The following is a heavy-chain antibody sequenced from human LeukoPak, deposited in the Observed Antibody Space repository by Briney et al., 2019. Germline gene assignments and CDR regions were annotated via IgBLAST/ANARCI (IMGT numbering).Heavy chain of an antibody. CDR3: ARAAVAGTQGEFDY. V-gene: IGHV3-23*01. J-gene: IGHJ4*02. Sequence: GGSLRLSCAASGFTFSSYGMGWVRQAPGKGLEWVSAISGSGGSTYYADSVKGRFTISRDNSKNTLYLQMNSLRAEDTAVYYCARAAVAGTQGEFDYWGQGTLVTVSS. CDR1: GFTFSSYG. D-gene: IGHD6-19*01. CDR2: ISGSGGST.